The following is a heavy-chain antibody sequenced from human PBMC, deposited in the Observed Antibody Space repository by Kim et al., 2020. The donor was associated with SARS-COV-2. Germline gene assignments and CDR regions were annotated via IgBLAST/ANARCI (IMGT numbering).Heavy chain of an antibody. Sequence: GESLKISCKGSGYSFTSYWIGWVRQMPGKGLEWMGIIYPGDSDTRYSPSFQGQVTISADKSISTAYLQWSSLKASDTAMYYCATRTYYDSSGYYQNAFDIWGQGTMVTVSS. V-gene: IGHV5-51*01. CDR3: ATRTYYDSSGYYQNAFDI. CDR1: GYSFTSYW. J-gene: IGHJ3*02. CDR2: IYPGDSDT. D-gene: IGHD3-22*01.